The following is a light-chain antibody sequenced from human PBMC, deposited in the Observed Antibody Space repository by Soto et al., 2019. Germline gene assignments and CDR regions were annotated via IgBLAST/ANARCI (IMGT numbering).Light chain of an antibody. CDR2: RVS. Sequence: DVVMTQSPLSLPVTLGQPASISCRSSQSVVYSDGIAYLTWFQQRPGQSPRRLIYRVSNRDSGVPDRFSGSGSGSEFTLKISRVEAADVGVYYCMQGTHWPPTFGRGTKVEIK. J-gene: IGKJ1*01. CDR1: QSVVYSDGIAY. CDR3: MQGTHWPPT. V-gene: IGKV2-30*01.